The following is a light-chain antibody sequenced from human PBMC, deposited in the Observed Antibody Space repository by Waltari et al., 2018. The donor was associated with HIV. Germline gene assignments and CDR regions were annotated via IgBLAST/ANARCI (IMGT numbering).Light chain of an antibody. CDR1: SLDVGLSPL. V-gene: IGLV2-23*02. Sequence: QSALSQPASVSGSPGQSVTVSCSGTSLDVGLSPLISCYQHHPGKGPKLLVHEIKKRPSGVSDRFSGSRSGNTAFLTISGLQPDDEASYFCCSYAGDGILYVCGSGTTVTVL. CDR3: CSYAGDGILYV. CDR2: EIK. J-gene: IGLJ6*01.